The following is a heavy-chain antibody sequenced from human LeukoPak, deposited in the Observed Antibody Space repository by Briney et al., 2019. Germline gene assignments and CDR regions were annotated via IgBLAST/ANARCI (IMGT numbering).Heavy chain of an antibody. CDR2: ISGTSITI. CDR3: ARDRAYCGGDCFQPTEKDY. J-gene: IGHJ4*02. D-gene: IGHD2-21*02. Sequence: GGSLRLSCAASGFTFSSYSMNWVRQAPGKGLEWVSYISGTSITIYYADSVKGRFTISRDNAQNSLYLQMNSLRDEDTAVYYCARDRAYCGGDCFQPTEKDYWGREPWSPSPQ. V-gene: IGHV3-48*02. CDR1: GFTFSSYS.